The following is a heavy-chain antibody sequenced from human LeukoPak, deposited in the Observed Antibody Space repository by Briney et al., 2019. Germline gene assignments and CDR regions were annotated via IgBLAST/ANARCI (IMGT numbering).Heavy chain of an antibody. CDR1: GFTFSNHW. V-gene: IGHV3-74*01. CDR2: INSDGSST. Sequence: GGSLRLSCAASGFTFSNHWMHWVRQGPGKGLVWVSRINSDGSSTNYADSVKGRFTISRDYAKNTLYLQMNSLRDEDTAVYYCAREFRVLPDIWGQGTMVTVSS. D-gene: IGHD2-8*02. J-gene: IGHJ3*02. CDR3: AREFRVLPDI.